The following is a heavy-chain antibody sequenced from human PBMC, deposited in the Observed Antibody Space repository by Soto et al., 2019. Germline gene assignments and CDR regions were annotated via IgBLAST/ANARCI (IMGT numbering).Heavy chain of an antibody. CDR2: INVGNGNT. J-gene: IGHJ4*02. CDR3: ARARGLTYYDFWSGTNYFDY. CDR1: GYTFTSYA. Sequence: GASVKVSCKASGYTFTSYAMHWVRQAPGQRLEWMGWINVGNGNTKYSQKFQGRVTITRDTSASTAYMELSSLRSEDTAVYYCARARGLTYYDFWSGTNYFDYWGQGTLVTVSS. D-gene: IGHD3-3*01. V-gene: IGHV1-3*01.